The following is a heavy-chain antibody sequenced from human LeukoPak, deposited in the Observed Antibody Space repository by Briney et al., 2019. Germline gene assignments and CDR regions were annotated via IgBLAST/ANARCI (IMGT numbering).Heavy chain of an antibody. CDR3: ARDGSGWSRDV. J-gene: IGHJ6*02. CDR2: ISSTTYT. D-gene: IGHD6-19*01. Sequence: GRSLRLSCAASGFTFIVYSMSWIRQAPEKGLEWVSSISSTTYTYYADSVKGRFTISRDNSKNSLYLQMNSLTAEDTALYYCARDGSGWSRDVWGQGTTVTVSS. V-gene: IGHV3-21*01. CDR1: GFTFIVYS.